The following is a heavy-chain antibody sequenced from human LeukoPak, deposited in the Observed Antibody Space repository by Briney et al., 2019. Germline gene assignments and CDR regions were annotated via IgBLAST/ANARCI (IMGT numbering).Heavy chain of an antibody. CDR1: GFNFNIYG. CDR3: SRDGSGSGDV. J-gene: IGHJ4*02. Sequence: GGSLRLSCAASGFNFNIYGMNWVRQAPGKGLEWVSSISSESTNIYYTDSVKGRFTIARDDAKNSLYLQMNSLIPEDTAVYYCSRDGSGSGDVWGQGTLVTVSS. CDR2: ISSESTNI. D-gene: IGHD2-21*02. V-gene: IGHV3-21*01.